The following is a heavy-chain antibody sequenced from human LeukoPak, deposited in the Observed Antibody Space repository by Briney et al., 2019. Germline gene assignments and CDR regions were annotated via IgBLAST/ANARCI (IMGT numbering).Heavy chain of an antibody. CDR2: ISGSGSST. CDR1: GFTFSSYA. D-gene: IGHD5-24*01. J-gene: IGHJ3*02. V-gene: IGHV3-23*01. CDR3: ARAHHHRRWLQSKPESDAFDI. Sequence: GGSLRLSCAASGFTFSSYAMSWVRQAPGKGLEWVSAISGSGSSTYYADSVKGRFTISRDNSKNTLSLQMNSLRAGDTAVYYCARAHHHRRWLQSKPESDAFDIWGQGTMVTVSS.